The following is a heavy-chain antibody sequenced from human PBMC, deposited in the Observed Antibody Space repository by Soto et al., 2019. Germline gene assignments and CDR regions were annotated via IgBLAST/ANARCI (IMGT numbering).Heavy chain of an antibody. V-gene: IGHV4-59*08. Sequence: SETQSLTCTVSGGSISSYCLSWIRQHPGKGLEWIGYIYYSGSTNYNPSLKSRVTISVDTSKNQFSLKLSSVTAADTAVYYCARFNWYFDLRGRGTLVTVSS. CDR1: GGSISSYC. CDR3: ARFNWYFDL. J-gene: IGHJ2*01. CDR2: IYYSGST.